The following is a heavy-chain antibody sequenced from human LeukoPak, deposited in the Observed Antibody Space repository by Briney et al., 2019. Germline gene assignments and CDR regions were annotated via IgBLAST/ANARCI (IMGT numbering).Heavy chain of an antibody. D-gene: IGHD2-15*01. CDR1: GGTFSSYA. Sequence: SVKVSCKASGGTFSSYAISWVRQAPGQGLEWMGGIIPIFGTANYAQKFQGRVTITADESTSTAYMELSSLRSEDTAVYYCARVPGGYCSGGSCYYFDYWGQGTLVTVSS. J-gene: IGHJ4*02. CDR2: IIPIFGTA. CDR3: ARVPGGYCSGGSCYYFDY. V-gene: IGHV1-69*13.